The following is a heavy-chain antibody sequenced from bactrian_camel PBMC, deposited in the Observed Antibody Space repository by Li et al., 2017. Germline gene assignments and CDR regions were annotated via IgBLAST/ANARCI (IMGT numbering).Heavy chain of an antibody. D-gene: IGHD6*01. J-gene: IGHJ6*01. V-gene: IGHV3-3*01. CDR1: ESIYSSNC. CDR2: LWTGNGRT. Sequence: QVQLVESGGGSVQAGGSLRLSCSASESIYSSNCMGWFRQVPGKEREAVAVLWTGNGRTYYTDAVKGRFTISHDNAKNSVDLQKNSLKPDDTAVYYCAAEVLPYGGSCGSYADFGYWGQGTQVTVS. CDR3: AAEVLPYGGSCGSYADFGY.